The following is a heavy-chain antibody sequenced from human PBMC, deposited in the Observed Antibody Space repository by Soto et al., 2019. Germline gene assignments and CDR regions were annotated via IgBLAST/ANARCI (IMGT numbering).Heavy chain of an antibody. V-gene: IGHV3-64*01. Sequence: PGGSLRLSCAASGFTFSSYAMHWVRQAPGKGLEYVSAISSNGGSTYYANSVKGRFTISRDNSKNTLYLQMGSLRAEDMAVYYCASSYGDSALYYYGMDVWGQGTTVTVSS. CDR1: GFTFSSYA. J-gene: IGHJ6*02. D-gene: IGHD4-17*01. CDR3: ASSYGDSALYYYGMDV. CDR2: ISSNGGST.